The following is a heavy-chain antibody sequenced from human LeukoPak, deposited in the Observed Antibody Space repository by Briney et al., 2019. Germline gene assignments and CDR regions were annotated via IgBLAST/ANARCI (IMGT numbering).Heavy chain of an antibody. Sequence: GGSLRLSCAASGFTLSSYWMHWVRQAPGKGLVWVSRINSDGSSTSYADSAKGRFAISRDNAKNTVYLQMNSLRADDTAVYYCARVQGHPPNGLDIWGQGTMVAVSS. D-gene: IGHD2-8*01. CDR2: INSDGSST. J-gene: IGHJ3*02. V-gene: IGHV3-74*01. CDR1: GFTLSSYW. CDR3: ARVQGHPPNGLDI.